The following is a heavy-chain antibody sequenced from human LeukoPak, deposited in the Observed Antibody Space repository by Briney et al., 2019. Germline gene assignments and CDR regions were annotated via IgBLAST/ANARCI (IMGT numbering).Heavy chain of an antibody. CDR1: GGTFSSYA. V-gene: IGHV1-2*02. Sequence: ASVKVSCKASGGTFSSYAISWVRQAPGQGLEWMGWINPNSGGTNYAQKFQGRATMTRDTSISTAHMELSRLRSDDTAVYYCARDTYYYDSSGYYYLFSAFDIWGQGTMVTVSS. CDR2: INPNSGGT. D-gene: IGHD3-22*01. J-gene: IGHJ3*02. CDR3: ARDTYYYDSSGYYYLFSAFDI.